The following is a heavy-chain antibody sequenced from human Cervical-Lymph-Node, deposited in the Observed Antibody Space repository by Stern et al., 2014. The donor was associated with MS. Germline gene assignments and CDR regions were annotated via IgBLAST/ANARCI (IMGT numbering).Heavy chain of an antibody. V-gene: IGHV1-18*01. J-gene: IGHJ4*02. Sequence: QVQLVQSGAEVKKPGASVKVSCKASGYTFTSYGISWVRQAPGQGLEWMGWISAYNGNTNYAQKLQGRVTMTTDTSTSTAYMELRSLRSDDTAVYYCAVLYCGGDCYHPNPFDYWGQGTLVTVSS. CDR2: ISAYNGNT. D-gene: IGHD2-21*02. CDR1: GYTFTSYG. CDR3: AVLYCGGDCYHPNPFDY.